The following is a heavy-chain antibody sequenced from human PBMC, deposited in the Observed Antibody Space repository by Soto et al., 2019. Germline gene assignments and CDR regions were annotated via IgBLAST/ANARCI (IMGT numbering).Heavy chain of an antibody. CDR2: ISYDGSNK. Sequence: PGGSLRLSCAASGFTFSSYAMHWVRQAPGKGLEWVAVISYDGSNKYYADSVKGRFTISRDNSKNTLYLQMNSLRAEDTAVYYCAGNYYDSSGYYEGDYYYGMDVWGQGTTVTVSS. V-gene: IGHV3-30-3*01. D-gene: IGHD3-22*01. CDR3: AGNYYDSSGYYEGDYYYGMDV. J-gene: IGHJ6*02. CDR1: GFTFSSYA.